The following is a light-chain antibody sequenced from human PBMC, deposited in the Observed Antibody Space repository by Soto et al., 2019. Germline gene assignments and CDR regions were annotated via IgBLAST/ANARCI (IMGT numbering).Light chain of an antibody. CDR3: QQYNTYYS. Sequence: DIQMTQSPSTLSASVGDRVTITCRASQSMSGWLAWYQQKPGKAPKLLIYDASNLESGVPSRFGGSGSGTEFTITISRLQPDVFATYDCQQYNTYYSFGQGTKLEIK. J-gene: IGKJ2*03. CDR2: DAS. CDR1: QSMSGW. V-gene: IGKV1-5*01.